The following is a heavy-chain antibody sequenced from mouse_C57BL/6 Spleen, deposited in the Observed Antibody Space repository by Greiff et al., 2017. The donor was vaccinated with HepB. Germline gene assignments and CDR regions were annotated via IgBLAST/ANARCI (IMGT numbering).Heavy chain of an antibody. CDR3: ARDLYYGSSYGGYFDY. D-gene: IGHD1-1*01. CDR1: GFTFSSYA. Sequence: EVHLVESGGGLVKPGGSLKLSCAASGFTFSSYAMSWVRQTPEKRLEWVATISDGGSYTYYPDNVKGRFTISRDNAKNNLYLQMSHLKSEDTAMYYCARDLYYGSSYGGYFDYWGQGTTLTVSS. CDR2: ISDGGSYT. V-gene: IGHV5-4*01. J-gene: IGHJ2*01.